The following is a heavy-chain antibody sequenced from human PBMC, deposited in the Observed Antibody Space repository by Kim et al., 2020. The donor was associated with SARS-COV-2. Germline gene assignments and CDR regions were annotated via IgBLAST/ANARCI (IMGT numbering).Heavy chain of an antibody. V-gene: IGHV3-48*03. CDR1: GFTFSSYE. Sequence: GGSLRLSCAASGFTFSSYEMNWVRQAPGKGLEWVSYISSSGSTIYYADSVNGRFTISRDNAKNSLYLQMNSLRAEDTAVYYCARDNNVVVPAATPAYYGMDVWGQGTTVTVSS. CDR2: ISSSGSTI. J-gene: IGHJ6*02. D-gene: IGHD2-2*01. CDR3: ARDNNVVVPAATPAYYGMDV.